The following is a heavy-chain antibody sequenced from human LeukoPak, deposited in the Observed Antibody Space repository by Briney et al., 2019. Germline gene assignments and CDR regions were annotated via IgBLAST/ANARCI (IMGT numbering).Heavy chain of an antibody. CDR2: INPNSGGT. CDR1: GYIFTGYY. CDR3: ARSITMIVDPPDLDY. J-gene: IGHJ4*02. Sequence: ASVKVSCKASGYIFTGYYMHWVRQAPGQGLEWMGRINPNSGGTNYAQKFQGRVTMTRDTSISTAYMELSSLRSDDTAVYYCARSITMIVDPPDLDYWGQGTLVTVSS. V-gene: IGHV1-2*06. D-gene: IGHD3-22*01.